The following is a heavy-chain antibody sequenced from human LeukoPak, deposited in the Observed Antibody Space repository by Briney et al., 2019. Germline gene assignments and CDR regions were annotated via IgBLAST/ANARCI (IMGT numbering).Heavy chain of an antibody. Sequence: GESLKISCKGSGYSFSNYWIAWVRQMPEKGLEWMGFIYPADSDPRYSPSFQGQVTISADKSISTAFLQWSSLKASDTAIYYCARLGDYYYYYMDVWGKGTTVTISS. CDR1: GYSFSNYW. J-gene: IGHJ6*03. CDR2: IYPADSDP. CDR3: ARLGDYYYYYMDV. V-gene: IGHV5-51*01.